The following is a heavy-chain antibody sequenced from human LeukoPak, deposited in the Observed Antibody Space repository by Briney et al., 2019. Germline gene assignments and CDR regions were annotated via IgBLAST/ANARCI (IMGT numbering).Heavy chain of an antibody. V-gene: IGHV3-53*01. J-gene: IGHJ3*02. Sequence: GGTLRLSCVVSGFSVSSSYINWVRQAPGKGLASVSVIYSGGSTFYADSVTDRFTISRDNSENTVYLQMNSLRAEDTAVYYCPSGVGGWSAFDIWGHGTMVTVSS. CDR1: GFSVSSSY. CDR2: IYSGGST. D-gene: IGHD1-26*01. CDR3: PSGVGGWSAFDI.